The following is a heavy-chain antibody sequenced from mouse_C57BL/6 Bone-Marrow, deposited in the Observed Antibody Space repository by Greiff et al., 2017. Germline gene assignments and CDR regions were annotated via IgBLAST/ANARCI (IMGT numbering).Heavy chain of an antibody. CDR1: GYTFTSYD. CDR3: ASSPITTIACFDY. J-gene: IGHJ2*01. Sequence: EPGPELVKPGASVKLSCKASGYTFTSYDINWVKQRPGQGLEWIGWIYPRDGSTKYNQKFKGKATLTVDTSSSTAYMELHSLTSEDSAVYVLASSPITTIACFDYWGQGSTRTVSS. D-gene: IGHD1-1*01. V-gene: IGHV1-85*01. CDR2: IYPRDGST.